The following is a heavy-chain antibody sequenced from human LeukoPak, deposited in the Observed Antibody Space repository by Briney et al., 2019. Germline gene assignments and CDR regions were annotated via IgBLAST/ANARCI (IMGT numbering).Heavy chain of an antibody. D-gene: IGHD4-23*01. J-gene: IGHJ6*02. CDR3: ARDLRLVDYGGNSNYYGMDV. V-gene: IGHV3-30*04. Sequence: PGGSLRLSCAASGFTFSSYAMHWVRQAPGKGLEWVAVISYDGSNKYYADSVKGRFTISRDNSKNTLYLQMNSLRAEDTAVYYCARDLRLVDYGGNSNYYGMDVWGQGTTVTVSS. CDR2: ISYDGSNK. CDR1: GFTFSSYA.